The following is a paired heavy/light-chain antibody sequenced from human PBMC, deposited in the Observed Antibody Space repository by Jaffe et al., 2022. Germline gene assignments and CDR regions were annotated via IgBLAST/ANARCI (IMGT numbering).Heavy chain of an antibody. CDR1: GYNFAIYW. Sequence: EVQLVQSGAEVKKPGESLKISCKASGYNFAIYWIGWVRQMPGKGLEWMGIMYPDDSDTRYSPSFRGQVTISVDKSTTTAYLQWSSLKASDTAIYYCVRRGDGYHASGTHFDPDLWGQGTLVTVSS. D-gene: IGHD3-10*01. J-gene: IGHJ5*02. CDR2: MYPDDSDT. V-gene: IGHV5-51*03. CDR3: VRRGDGYHASGTHFDPDL.
Light chain of an antibody. V-gene: IGKV2-40*01. CDR1: QSLLDSDDGNVY. CDR3: MQRLEFPPT. J-gene: IGKJ4*01. Sequence: DVVMTQPPLSRPVTPGEPASISCRSSQSLLDSDDGNVYVDWYVQKTGQSPQLLIYTLSHRASGVPDRFSGSGSGTDFTLKISRVEAEDVGVYYCMQRLEFPPTFGGGTKVEIK. CDR2: TLS.